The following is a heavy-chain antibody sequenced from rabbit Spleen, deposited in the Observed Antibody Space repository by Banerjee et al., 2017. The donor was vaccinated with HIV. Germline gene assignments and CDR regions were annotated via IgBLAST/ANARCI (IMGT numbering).Heavy chain of an antibody. D-gene: IGHD8-1*01. CDR2: IDPVFGST. J-gene: IGHJ4*01. Sequence: QEQLEESGGGLVKPEGSLTLTCTTSGFDLNNNQVMRWVRQAPGKGLEWIGYIDPVFGSTWYASWVNGRFTISRSTSLNTVDLKMTSLTAADTATYFCARNLENYAGSSYLDLWGPGTLVTVS. CDR1: GFDLNNNQV. V-gene: IGHV1S43*01. CDR3: ARNLENYAGSSYLDL.